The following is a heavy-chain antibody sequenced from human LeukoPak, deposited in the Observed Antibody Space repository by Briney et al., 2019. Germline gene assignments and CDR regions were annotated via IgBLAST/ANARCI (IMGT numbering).Heavy chain of an antibody. CDR2: INPNSGDT. J-gene: IGHJ6*02. CDR1: GYTFSVYY. D-gene: IGHD2-21*02. Sequence: ASVKVSCKASGYTFSVYYIHWVRQAPGQGLEWLGWINPNSGDTNYVQKFQGRVTMTRDTSISTAYMELSSLRSEDTAVYYCARTIVVVTATLEESYYGMDVWGQGTTVTVSS. V-gene: IGHV1-2*02. CDR3: ARTIVVVTATLEESYYGMDV.